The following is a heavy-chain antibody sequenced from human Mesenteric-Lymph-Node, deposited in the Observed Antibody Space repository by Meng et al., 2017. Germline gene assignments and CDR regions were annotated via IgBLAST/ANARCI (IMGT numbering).Heavy chain of an antibody. CDR1: GDSISSDYF. CDR3: ARHIKDYYDSSGSLDY. D-gene: IGHD3-22*01. V-gene: IGHV4-30-4*01. CDR2: IYHGGST. J-gene: IGHJ4*02. Sequence: HVQLQTSGPGLVKPSQTLSLTCTVSGDSISSDYFWSWIRQPPGKGLEWIGYIYHGGSTDYNPSLRSRVTISVDTSKNQFSLKLSSVTAADTAVYYCARHIKDYYDSSGSLDYWGQGTLVTASS.